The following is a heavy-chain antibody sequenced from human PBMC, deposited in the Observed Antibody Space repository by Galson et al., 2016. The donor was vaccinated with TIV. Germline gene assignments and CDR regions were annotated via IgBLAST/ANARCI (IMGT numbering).Heavy chain of an antibody. CDR3: AHGSGWLLDY. D-gene: IGHD6-19*01. CDR1: GFSLASTAMG. CDR2: IYWDDQK. V-gene: IGHV2-5*02. J-gene: IGHJ4*02. Sequence: PALVKPTQTLTLTCSFSGFSLASTAMGVGWVRQPPGEALDWLGLIYWDDQKWYRPSLQNRMTITKDTSKNHVVLTLTNLEPADTGTYYCAHGSGWLLDYWGQGILVTVSS.